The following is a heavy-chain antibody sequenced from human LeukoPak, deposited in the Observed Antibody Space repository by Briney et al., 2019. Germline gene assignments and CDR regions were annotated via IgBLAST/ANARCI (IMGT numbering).Heavy chain of an antibody. J-gene: IGHJ4*02. V-gene: IGHV1-69*06. D-gene: IGHD2-2*01. CDR2: IIPMFGTA. Sequence: SVKVSCKASGYTFTGYYMHWVRQAPGQGLEWMGGIIPMFGTAKYAQKFQGRVTITADKSTSTAYMELSSLRSEDTAVYYCASGTTDIVVVLATLRNYYFDYWGQGTLVTVSS. CDR1: GYTFTGYY. CDR3: ASGTTDIVVVLATLRNYYFDY.